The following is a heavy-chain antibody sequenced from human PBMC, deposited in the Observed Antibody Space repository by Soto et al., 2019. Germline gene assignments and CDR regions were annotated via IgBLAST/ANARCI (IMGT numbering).Heavy chain of an antibody. J-gene: IGHJ4*02. Sequence: SETLSLTCAVSGGSISSSNWWSWVRQPPGKGLEWIGEIYHSGSTNYNPSLKSRVTISVDKSKNQFSLKLSSVTAADTAVYYCARDGLYYYGSGSYSLGYWGQVTMVAVYS. D-gene: IGHD3-10*01. CDR3: ARDGLYYYGSGSYSLGY. CDR2: IYHSGST. CDR1: GGSISSSNW. V-gene: IGHV4-4*02.